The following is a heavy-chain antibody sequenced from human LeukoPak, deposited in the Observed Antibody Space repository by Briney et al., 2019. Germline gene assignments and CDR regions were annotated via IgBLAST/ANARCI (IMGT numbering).Heavy chain of an antibody. CDR2: ISSSGNTI. CDR1: GFTFSSYE. CDR3: AREDPRIIGYCSGGSCNWFDP. D-gene: IGHD2-15*01. V-gene: IGHV3-48*03. Sequence: GGSLRLSCAASGFTFSSYEMNWVRQAPGKGLEWVSYISSSGNTIYYADSVKGRLTISRDNAKNSLYLQMNSLRAEDTAVYYCAREDPRIIGYCSGGSCNWFDPWGQGTLVTVSS. J-gene: IGHJ5*02.